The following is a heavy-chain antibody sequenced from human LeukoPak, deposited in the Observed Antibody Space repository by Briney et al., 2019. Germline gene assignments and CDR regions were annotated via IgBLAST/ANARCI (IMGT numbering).Heavy chain of an antibody. Sequence: SETLSLTCTVSGGSISSYYWSWIRQPAGKGLEWIGRIYTSGSTNYNPSLKSRVTMSVDTSKNQFSLKLSSVTAADTAVYYCAREYSGYDSNWFDPWGQGTLVTVSS. CDR2: IYTSGST. D-gene: IGHD5-12*01. CDR1: GGSISSYY. J-gene: IGHJ5*02. V-gene: IGHV4-4*07. CDR3: AREYSGYDSNWFDP.